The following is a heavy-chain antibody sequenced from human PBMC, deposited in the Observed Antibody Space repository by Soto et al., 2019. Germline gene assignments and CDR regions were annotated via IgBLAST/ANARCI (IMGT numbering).Heavy chain of an antibody. CDR1: GFTFRSYW. D-gene: IGHD3-9*01. CDR3: ARDELRYFDRWGSFDY. V-gene: IGHV3-74*01. J-gene: IGHJ4*02. CDR2: INSDGSST. Sequence: PGGSLRLSCAASGFTFRSYWMQWVRQAPGKGLVWVSWINSDGSSTSYADSVKGRFTISRDNSKNTLYLQMNSLRAEDTAVYYCARDELRYFDRWGSFDYWGQGTLVTVSS.